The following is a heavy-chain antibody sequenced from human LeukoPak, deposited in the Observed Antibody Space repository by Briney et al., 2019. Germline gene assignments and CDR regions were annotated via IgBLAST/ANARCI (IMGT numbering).Heavy chain of an antibody. J-gene: IGHJ4*02. CDR2: IYYSGST. V-gene: IGHV4-59*01. D-gene: IGHD5-18*01. CDR3: ARGASGYSYG. Sequence: SETLSLTCTVSGGSISSYYWSWIRQPAGKGLEWIGYIYYSGSTNYNPSLKSRVTISIDTSKNQFSLNLSSVTAADTAVYYCARGASGYSYGWGQGTLVTVSS. CDR1: GGSISSYY.